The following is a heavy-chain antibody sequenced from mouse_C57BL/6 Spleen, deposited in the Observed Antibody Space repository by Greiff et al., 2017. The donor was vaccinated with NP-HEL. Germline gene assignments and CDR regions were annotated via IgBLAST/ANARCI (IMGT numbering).Heavy chain of an antibody. V-gene: IGHV1-82*01. Sequence: VQLQESGPELVKPGASVKISCKASGYAFSSSWMNWVKQRPGKGLEWIGRIYPGDGDTNYIGKFKGKATLTADKSSSTAYMQLSSLTSEDSAVYFCAFITTVVDFDYWGQGTTLTVSS. CDR3: AFITTVVDFDY. D-gene: IGHD1-1*01. CDR1: GYAFSSSW. CDR2: IYPGDGDT. J-gene: IGHJ2*01.